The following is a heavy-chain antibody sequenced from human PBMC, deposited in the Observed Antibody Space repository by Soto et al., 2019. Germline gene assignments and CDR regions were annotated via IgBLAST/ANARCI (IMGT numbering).Heavy chain of an antibody. CDR1: GFTFSSYS. V-gene: IGHV3-21*01. D-gene: IGHD4-17*01. CDR3: ARDLSTVTAYMDV. Sequence: EVQLVESGGGLVKPGGSLRLSCAASGFTFSSYSMNWVRQAPGKGLEWVSSISSSSSYIYYADSVKGRFTISRDNAKNSRYLQMNSLRAEDTAVYYCARDLSTVTAYMDVWGKGTTVTVSS. J-gene: IGHJ6*03. CDR2: ISSSSSYI.